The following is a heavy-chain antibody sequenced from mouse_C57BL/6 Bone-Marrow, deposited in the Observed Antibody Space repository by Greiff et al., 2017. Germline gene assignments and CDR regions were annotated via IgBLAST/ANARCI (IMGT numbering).Heavy chain of an antibody. CDR2: IYPGSGST. J-gene: IGHJ1*03. Sequence: QVQLQQPGAELVKPGASVKMSCKASGYTFTSYWITWVKQRPGQGLEWIGDIYPGSGSTNYNEKFKSKATLTVDTSSSTAYMPLISLTSEDSAVYYCARPYYSNYWYFDVWGKGTTVTVSS. D-gene: IGHD2-5*01. CDR3: ARPYYSNYWYFDV. CDR1: GYTFTSYW. V-gene: IGHV1-55*01.